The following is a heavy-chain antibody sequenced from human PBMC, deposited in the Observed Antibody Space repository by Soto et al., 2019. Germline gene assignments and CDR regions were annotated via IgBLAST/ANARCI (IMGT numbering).Heavy chain of an antibody. Sequence: PGGSLRLSCAASGFIFSDYWMNWVRQAPGKGLEWVASMKCDGREKVYVDSVRGRFTISRDNAKNSLYLQMASLRAEDTAVYYCARDGVAPGLYFDYWGQGTLVTVSS. CDR3: ARDGVAPGLYFDY. V-gene: IGHV3-7*05. J-gene: IGHJ4*02. CDR1: GFIFSDYW. D-gene: IGHD6-13*01. CDR2: MKCDGREK.